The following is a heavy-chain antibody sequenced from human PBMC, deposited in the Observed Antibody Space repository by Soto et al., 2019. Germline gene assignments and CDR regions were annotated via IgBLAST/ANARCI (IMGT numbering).Heavy chain of an antibody. CDR2: INPNSGGT. CDR3: ARDLDSSGWYVFDY. Sequence: GASVKVSCKASGYTFTGYYMHWVRQAPGQGLEWMGWINPNSGGTNYAQKFQGGVTMTRDTSISTAYMELSRLRSDDTAVYYCARDLDSSGWYVFDYWGQGTLVTVS. V-gene: IGHV1-2*02. J-gene: IGHJ4*02. D-gene: IGHD6-19*01. CDR1: GYTFTGYY.